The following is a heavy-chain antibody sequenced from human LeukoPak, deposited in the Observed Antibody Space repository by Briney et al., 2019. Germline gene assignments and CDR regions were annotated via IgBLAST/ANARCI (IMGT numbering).Heavy chain of an antibody. V-gene: IGHV3-15*07. CDR3: TTDRDALRY. CDR1: GFSFSDAW. Sequence: GGSLRLSCAASGFSFSDAWMNWVRQAPGKGLEWVGRIKSKTYGGTADYAAPVKGRFTISRDDSKNPLYLQMNSLKTEDTAVFYCTTDRDALRYWGQGTLVTVSS. D-gene: IGHD2-21*02. J-gene: IGHJ4*02. CDR2: IKSKTYGGTA.